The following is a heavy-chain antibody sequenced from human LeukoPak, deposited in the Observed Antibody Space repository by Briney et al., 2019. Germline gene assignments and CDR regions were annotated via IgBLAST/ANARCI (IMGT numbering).Heavy chain of an antibody. CDR2: ISWNSGSV. J-gene: IGHJ6*03. CDR1: GFTFDGYA. V-gene: IGHV3-9*01. CDR3: AKSSSSSDYYYYYMDV. D-gene: IGHD6-6*01. Sequence: SGGSLRLSCAASGFTFDGYAMHWVRQAPGKGLEWVSGISWNSGSVGYADSVKGRFTISRDNAKNSLYLQMNSLRAEDTALYYCAKSSSSSDYYYYYMDVWGKGTTVTVSS.